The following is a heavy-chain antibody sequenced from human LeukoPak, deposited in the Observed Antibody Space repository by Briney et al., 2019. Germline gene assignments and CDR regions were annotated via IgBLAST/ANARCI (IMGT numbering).Heavy chain of an antibody. V-gene: IGHV3-23*01. D-gene: IGHD6-19*01. J-gene: IGHJ4*02. CDR2: ISGSGGST. CDR1: GFTFSSYA. CDR3: AKDRASGSGSYSYRGFDY. Sequence: GGSLRLSCAASGFTFSSYAMSWVRQAPGKGLEWVSAISGSGGSTYYADSVKGRFTISRDNSKNALYLQMNSLRAEDTAVYYCAKDRASGSGSYSYRGFDYWGQGTLVTVSS.